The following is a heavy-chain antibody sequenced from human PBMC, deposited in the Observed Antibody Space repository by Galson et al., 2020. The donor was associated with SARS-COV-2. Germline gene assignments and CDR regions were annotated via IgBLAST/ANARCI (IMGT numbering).Heavy chain of an antibody. D-gene: IGHD4-17*01. CDR3: AITTVTTALYGMDV. V-gene: IGHV4-31*03. CDR1: GGSISSGGYY. CDR2: IYYSGST. Sequence: SETLSLTCTVSGGSISSGGYYWSWIRQHPGKGLEWIGYIYYSGSTYYNPSLKSRVTISVDTSKNQFSLKLSSVTAADTAVYYCAITTVTTALYGMDVWGQGTTVTVSS. J-gene: IGHJ6*02.